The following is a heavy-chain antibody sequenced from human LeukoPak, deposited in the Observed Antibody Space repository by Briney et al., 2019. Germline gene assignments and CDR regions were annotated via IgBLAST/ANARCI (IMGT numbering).Heavy chain of an antibody. D-gene: IGHD5-18*01. CDR3: ATELWIQLWPPPFAY. CDR1: GYTLTELS. Sequence: GASVTLSCKVSGYTLTELSMHWVRQAPGKGLEWIGGFHPEDGETIYAQTFQGRVTMTEDTSTDTAYMELSSLRSEDTAVYYCATELWIQLWPPPFAYWGQGTLVTVSS. J-gene: IGHJ4*02. CDR2: FHPEDGET. V-gene: IGHV1-24*01.